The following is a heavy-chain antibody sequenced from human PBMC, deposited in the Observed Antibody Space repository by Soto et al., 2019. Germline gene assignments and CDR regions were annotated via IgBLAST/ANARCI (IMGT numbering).Heavy chain of an antibody. CDR1: GGSFSGYY. Sequence: QVQLQQWGAGLLKPSETLSLTCAVYGGSFSGYYWSWIRQPPGKGLEWIGEINHSGSTNYNPSLKSRVTISVDTSNNQFSLKLSSVTAADTAVYYCARDYSNYYYYYGMDVWGQGTTVTVSS. CDR3: ARDYSNYYYYYGMDV. J-gene: IGHJ6*02. V-gene: IGHV4-34*01. D-gene: IGHD4-4*01. CDR2: INHSGST.